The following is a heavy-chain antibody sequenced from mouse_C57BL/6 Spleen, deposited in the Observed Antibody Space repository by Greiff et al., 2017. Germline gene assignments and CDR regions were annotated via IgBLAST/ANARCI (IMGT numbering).Heavy chain of an antibody. V-gene: IGHV3-6*01. Sequence: DVKLVESGPGLVKPSQSLSLTCSVTGYSITSGYYWNWIRQFPGNKLEWMGYISYDGSNNYNPSLKNRISITRDTSKNQFFLKLNSVTTEDTATYYCARAGYYDYPFFAYWGQGTLVTVSA. D-gene: IGHD2-4*01. J-gene: IGHJ3*01. CDR3: ARAGYYDYPFFAY. CDR1: GYSITSGYY. CDR2: ISYDGSN.